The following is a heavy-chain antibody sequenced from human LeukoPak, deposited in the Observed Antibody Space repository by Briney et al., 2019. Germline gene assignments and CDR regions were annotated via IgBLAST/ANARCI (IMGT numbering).Heavy chain of an antibody. J-gene: IGHJ4*02. Sequence: GGSLRLSCAASGFTVSNNYMSWVRQAPGKGLEWVSVIYSGDNTYYVGSVKGRFTISRDNSKNTLYLQMDSLRAEDTAVYYCARDRLWLNYWGQGTLVTVSS. CDR2: IYSGDNT. CDR3: ARDRLWLNY. D-gene: IGHD2/OR15-2a*01. V-gene: IGHV3-66*01. CDR1: GFTVSNNY.